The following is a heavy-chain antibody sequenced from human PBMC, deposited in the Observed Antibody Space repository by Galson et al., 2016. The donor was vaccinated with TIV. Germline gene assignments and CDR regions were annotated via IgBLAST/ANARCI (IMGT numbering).Heavy chain of an antibody. J-gene: IGHJ4*02. CDR3: TREIAGTTVHS. CDR2: VYYTGGT. CDR1: GHSFTRAYY. Sequence: QAHLHESGPGLVKPSETLSLTCTVSGHSFTRAYYWGWIRQPPGKGLAWFGSVYYTGGTSYNPSLRSRVTVSLDTSNNQFFLKLSSVTAADTAVYYCTREIAGTTVHSWGQGALVTVSS. D-gene: IGHD1-7*01. V-gene: IGHV4-38-2*02.